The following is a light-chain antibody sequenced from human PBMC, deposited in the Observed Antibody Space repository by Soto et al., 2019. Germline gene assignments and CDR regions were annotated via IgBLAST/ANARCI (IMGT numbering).Light chain of an antibody. CDR3: QQSYSHSRT. Sequence: DIQMTQSPSSLSASVGDRVTITCQASQDISNYLNWYQQKPGKAPKLLIYDASNLETGVPSRFSGSGSGTDFTFTISSLQPEDIATYYCQQSYSHSRTFGQGTKLEIK. V-gene: IGKV1-33*01. CDR2: DAS. CDR1: QDISNY. J-gene: IGKJ2*01.